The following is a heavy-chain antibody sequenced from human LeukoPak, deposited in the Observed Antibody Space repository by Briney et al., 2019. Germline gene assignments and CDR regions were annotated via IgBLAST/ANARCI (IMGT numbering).Heavy chain of an antibody. D-gene: IGHD3-10*01. CDR3: AKDSAQSYYYGSGSYYQF. J-gene: IGHJ4*02. CDR2: VSGSGGST. Sequence: PGGSLRLSCAASGFTFSTYAMSWVRQAPGKGLEWVSAVSGSGGSTYYADSVKGRFTISRDNSKSTLYLQMNSLRAEDTAVYYCAKDSAQSYYYGSGSYYQFWGQGTLVTVSS. CDR1: GFTFSTYA. V-gene: IGHV3-23*01.